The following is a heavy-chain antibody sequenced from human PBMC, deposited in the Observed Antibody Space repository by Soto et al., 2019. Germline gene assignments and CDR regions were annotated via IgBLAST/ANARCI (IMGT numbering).Heavy chain of an antibody. CDR2: IYYSGST. J-gene: IGHJ6*02. CDR1: GGSISSSSYY. Sequence: PSETLSLTCTVSGGSISSSSYYWGWIRQPPGKGLEWIGSIYYSGSTYYNPSLKSRVTISVDTSKNQFSLKLSSVTAADTAVYYCARVDQKAGTTWGMDVWGQGTTVTVSS. CDR3: ARVDQKAGTTWGMDV. V-gene: IGHV4-39*01. D-gene: IGHD1-7*01.